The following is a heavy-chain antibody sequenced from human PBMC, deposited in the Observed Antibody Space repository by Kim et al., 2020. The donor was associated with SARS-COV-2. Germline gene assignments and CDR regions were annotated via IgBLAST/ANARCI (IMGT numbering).Heavy chain of an antibody. V-gene: IGHV3-23*03. CDR1: GFTFSSYA. CDR2: IYSGGSST. CDR3: AREHSSSSLGFDY. D-gene: IGHD6-6*01. J-gene: IGHJ4*02. Sequence: GGSLRLSCAASGFTFSSYAMSWVRQAPGKGLEWVSVIYSGGSSTYYADSVKGRFTISRDNSKNTLYLQMNSLRAEDTAVYYCAREHSSSSLGFDYWGQGTLVTVSS.